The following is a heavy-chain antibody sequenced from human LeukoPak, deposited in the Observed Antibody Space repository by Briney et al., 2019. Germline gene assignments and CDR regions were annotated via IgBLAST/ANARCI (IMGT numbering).Heavy chain of an antibody. V-gene: IGHV4-4*07. J-gene: IGHJ4*02. D-gene: IGHD3-3*01. CDR2: IYTSGST. CDR3: AREAPYYDFWSGYYVSFDY. CDR1: GGSISSYY. Sequence: TETLSLTCTVSGGSISSYYWSWIRQPAGKGLEWIGRIYTSGSTNYNPSLKSRVTMSVDTSKNQFSLKLSSVTAADTAVYYCAREAPYYDFWSGYYVSFDYWGQGTLVTVSS.